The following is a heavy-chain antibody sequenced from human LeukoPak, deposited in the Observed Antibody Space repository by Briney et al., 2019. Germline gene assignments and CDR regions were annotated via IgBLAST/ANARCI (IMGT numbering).Heavy chain of an antibody. D-gene: IGHD2-15*01. J-gene: IGHJ4*02. CDR1: GYTFTDYY. V-gene: IGHV1-69-2*01. CDR2: VDPEDGET. CDR3: AARLRYCSGGSCYSGLDY. Sequence: ATVKISCKVSGYTFTDYYMHWVQQAPGEGLEWMGLVDPEDGETIYAEKFQGSVTITADTSTDTAYMELSSLRSEDTAVYYCAARLRYCSGGSCYSGLDYWGQGTLVTVSS.